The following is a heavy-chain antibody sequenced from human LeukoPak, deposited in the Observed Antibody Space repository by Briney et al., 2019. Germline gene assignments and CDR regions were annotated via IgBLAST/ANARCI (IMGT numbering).Heavy chain of an antibody. CDR3: ARGPPRLYYDFWSGYPAYFDY. D-gene: IGHD3-3*01. CDR1: GYTFTSYY. Sequence: ASVKVSCKASGYTFTSYYMHWVRQAPGQGLEWMGIINPSGGSTSYAQKFQGRVTMTRDTSTSTVYMELSSLRSEDTAVYYCARGPPRLYYDFWSGYPAYFDYWGQGTLVTVSS. CDR2: INPSGGST. V-gene: IGHV1-46*01. J-gene: IGHJ4*02.